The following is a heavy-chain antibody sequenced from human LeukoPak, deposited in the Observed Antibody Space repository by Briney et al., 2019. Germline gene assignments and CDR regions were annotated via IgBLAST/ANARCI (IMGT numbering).Heavy chain of an antibody. J-gene: IGHJ3*02. D-gene: IGHD4-17*01. CDR2: ISSSSSTI. V-gene: IGHV3-48*01. CDR1: GLPFSSYT. CDR3: AREDYGDYVYAFDI. Sequence: GGSLRLSCAASGLPFSSYTMNWVRQAPGKGLEWVSYISSSSSTIYYADSVKGRFTISRDNAKNSLYLQMNSLRAEDTAVYYCAREDYGDYVYAFDIWGQGTMVTVSS.